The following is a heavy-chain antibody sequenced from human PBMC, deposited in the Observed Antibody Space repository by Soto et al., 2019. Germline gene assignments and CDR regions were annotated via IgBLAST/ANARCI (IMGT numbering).Heavy chain of an antibody. CDR1: GFTFSSYA. Sequence: GGSLRLSCAASGFTFSSYAMHWVRQAPGKGLEWVAVTSYDGSNEYYADSVKGRFTISRDNSKQMLYLQMSSLRAEDTAVYYCARGGLTSWYDHYSYGMDVWGQGTTVTVSS. CDR2: TSYDGSNE. J-gene: IGHJ6*02. V-gene: IGHV3-30-3*01. CDR3: ARGGLTSWYDHYSYGMDV. D-gene: IGHD2-2*01.